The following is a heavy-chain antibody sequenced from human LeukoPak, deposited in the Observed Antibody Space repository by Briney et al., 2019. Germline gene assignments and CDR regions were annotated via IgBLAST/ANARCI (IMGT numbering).Heavy chain of an antibody. D-gene: IGHD3-9*01. CDR3: AKGDDILTSYCFDY. J-gene: IGHJ4*02. V-gene: IGHV3-23*01. CDR2: ISGSGGST. Sequence: GGSLRLSCAASGFTFSSYATSWVRQAPGKGLEWVSAISGSGGSTYYADSVKGRFTISRDNSKNTLYLQMNSLRAEDTAVYYCAKGDDILTSYCFDYWGQGTLVTVSS. CDR1: GFTFSSYA.